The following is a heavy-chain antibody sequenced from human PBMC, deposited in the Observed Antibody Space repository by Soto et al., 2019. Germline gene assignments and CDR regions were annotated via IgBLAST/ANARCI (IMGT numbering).Heavy chain of an antibody. V-gene: IGHV3-23*01. Sequence: GGSLRLSCAASGFTFSSCAMGWVRQAPGKGLEWVSIIYSTGNTYYADSVKGRFTISRDNSKNTLYLQMNSLRAEDTAVYYCARESRGYSYGYFDYWGQGTLVTVSS. D-gene: IGHD5-18*01. CDR1: GFTFSSCA. CDR3: ARESRGYSYGYFDY. CDR2: IIYSTGNT. J-gene: IGHJ4*02.